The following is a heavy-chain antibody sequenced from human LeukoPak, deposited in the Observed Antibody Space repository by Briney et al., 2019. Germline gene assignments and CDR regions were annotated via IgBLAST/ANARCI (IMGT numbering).Heavy chain of an antibody. V-gene: IGHV3-23*01. CDR1: GFTFSSYA. CDR3: AKDRGASCYNIFDY. D-gene: IGHD2-2*02. J-gene: IGHJ4*02. CDR2: ISGSGGGA. Sequence: GGSLRLSCAAAGFTFSSYAMSWVRQAPGKGLEWVAGISGSGGGAYFADSVKGRFTISRDTSKNTLYLQMNSLRAEGTAVYYCAKDRGASCYNIFDYWGQGILVTVSS.